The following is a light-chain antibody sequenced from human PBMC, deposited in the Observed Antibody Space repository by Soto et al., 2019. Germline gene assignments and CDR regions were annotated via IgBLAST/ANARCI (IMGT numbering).Light chain of an antibody. CDR3: QQYARYSWT. CDR1: QSISSY. J-gene: IGKJ1*01. Sequence: DSQMTQSPSSLSVSVGVRVTITXRASQSISSYLNWYQQKPGQAPQLXRDDVSRLERGLPSRFSGRGSGTDFMLTSSSLQPADFATYYCQQYARYSWTFGQGTNVEIK. V-gene: IGKV1-5*01. CDR2: DVS.